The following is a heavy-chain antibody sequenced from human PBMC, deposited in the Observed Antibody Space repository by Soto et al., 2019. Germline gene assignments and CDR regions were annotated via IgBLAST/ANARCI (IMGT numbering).Heavy chain of an antibody. D-gene: IGHD2-15*01. CDR3: AKGSVVVAAKFDS. Sequence: EVQFLESGGDLVQPGVSRRLSCAASGFTFNNYAMSWVRQAPGKGLEWVSAISSSGYSTYYADSVKGRFTISRDNSKNTVYLQMNNLRAEDTAVYYCAKGSVVVAAKFDSWGQGTLVTVSS. J-gene: IGHJ4*02. CDR1: GFTFNNYA. CDR2: ISSSGYST. V-gene: IGHV3-23*01.